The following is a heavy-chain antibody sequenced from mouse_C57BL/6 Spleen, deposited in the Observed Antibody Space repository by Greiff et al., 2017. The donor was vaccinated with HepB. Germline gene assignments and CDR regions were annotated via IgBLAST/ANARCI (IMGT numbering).Heavy chain of an antibody. J-gene: IGHJ2*01. CDR1: GFTFSSYA. CDR2: ISDGGSYT. D-gene: IGHD4-1*01. V-gene: IGHV5-4*03. CDR3: ARAPLGRKDYFDY. Sequence: EVKVVESGGGLVKPGGSLKLSCAASGFTFSSYAMSWVRQTPEKRLEWVATISDGGSYTYYPDNVKGRFTISSDNAKNNLYLQMSHLKSEDTAMYYCARAPLGRKDYFDYWGQGTTLTVSS.